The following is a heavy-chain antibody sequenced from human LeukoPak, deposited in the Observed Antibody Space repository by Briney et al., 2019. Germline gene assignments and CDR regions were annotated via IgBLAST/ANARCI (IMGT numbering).Heavy chain of an antibody. CDR2: ISAYNGNT. CDR3: ARELQLGYCSSTSCYRVGVDY. Sequence: GASVSVSWKASGYTFTSYGISWVRQAPGQGLEWMGWISAYNGNTNYAQKLQGRVTMTTDTSTSTAYMELRSLRSDDTAVYYCARELQLGYCSSTSCYRVGVDYWGQGTLVTVSS. V-gene: IGHV1-18*01. D-gene: IGHD2-2*02. CDR1: GYTFTSYG. J-gene: IGHJ4*02.